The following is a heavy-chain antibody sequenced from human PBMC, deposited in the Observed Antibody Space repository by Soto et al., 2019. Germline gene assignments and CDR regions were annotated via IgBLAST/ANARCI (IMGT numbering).Heavy chain of an antibody. V-gene: IGHV3-21*01. J-gene: IGHJ6*02. D-gene: IGHD3-22*01. CDR1: GFTFSSYS. CDR2: ISSSSYI. Sequence: GGSLRLSCAASGFTFSSYSMNWVRQAPGKGLEWVSSISSSSYIYYADSVKGRFTISRDNAKNSLYLQMNSLRAEDTAVYYCARTNYYDSSGYPPLYYYYGMDVWGQGTTVTVSS. CDR3: ARTNYYDSSGYPPLYYYYGMDV.